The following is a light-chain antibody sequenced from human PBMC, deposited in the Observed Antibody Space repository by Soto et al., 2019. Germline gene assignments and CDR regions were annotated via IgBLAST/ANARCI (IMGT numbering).Light chain of an antibody. CDR3: QHYNSYSEA. V-gene: IGKV1-5*03. CDR1: QTISSW. J-gene: IGKJ1*01. Sequence: DIQMTQAPSTLSGSVGDRVTITCRASQTISSWLAWYQQKPGKAPKLLIYKASTLKSGVPSRFSGRGAGTEFTLTSSSLQPDDFATYYCQHYNSYSEAFGQGTKVELK. CDR2: KAS.